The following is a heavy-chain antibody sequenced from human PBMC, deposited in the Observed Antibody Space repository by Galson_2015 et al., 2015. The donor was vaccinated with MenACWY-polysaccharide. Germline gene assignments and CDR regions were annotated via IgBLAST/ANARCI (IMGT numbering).Heavy chain of an antibody. D-gene: IGHD2-15*01. J-gene: IGHJ4*02. CDR1: GDSTRSGGYY. V-gene: IGHV4-31*03. CDR3: ARYNIVAGDFDY. CDR2: IHYRGST. Sequence: TLSLTCNVSGDSTRSGGYYWCWIRPHPGKGLEMMGYIHYRGSTSNNPPLKSRLLISGDASNGQFSLKLSSVTAADTAVYYCARYNIVAGDFDYWGQGALVTVSS.